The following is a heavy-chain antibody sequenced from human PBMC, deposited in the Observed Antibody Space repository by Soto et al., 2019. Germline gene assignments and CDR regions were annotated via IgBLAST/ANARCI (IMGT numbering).Heavy chain of an antibody. Sequence: QVQLVQSGAEEKKPGASVKVSCKASGYTFTGYAMHWVRQAPGQRLEWFVWINAGNGNTKYSQKFQGRVTITREQSASTAYMELGSLRSEDTSVYYCARAVAVPADFDYWGQGTLVTVSS. CDR1: GYTFTGYA. CDR2: INAGNGNT. D-gene: IGHD6-19*01. J-gene: IGHJ4*02. CDR3: ARAVAVPADFDY. V-gene: IGHV1-3*05.